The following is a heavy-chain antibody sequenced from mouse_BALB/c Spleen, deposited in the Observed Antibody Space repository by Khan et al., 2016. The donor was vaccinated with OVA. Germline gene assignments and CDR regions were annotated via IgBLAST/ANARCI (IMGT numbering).Heavy chain of an antibody. J-gene: IGHJ1*01. CDR2: IAPANGNT. V-gene: IGHV14-3*02. CDR1: GFNIKDTY. Sequence: EVQLQQSGAELVKPGASVKLSCTASGFNIKDTYMHWVKQRPEQGLEWIGRIAPANGNTKYDPTFQGRATITGDTSSNTSYLQLSSLTSEDTAVYYCARPPHDPRYVEVWGAGTTVTVSS. CDR3: ARPPHDPRYVEV.